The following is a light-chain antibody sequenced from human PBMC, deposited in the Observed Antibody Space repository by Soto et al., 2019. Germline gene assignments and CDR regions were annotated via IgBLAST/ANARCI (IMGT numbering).Light chain of an antibody. J-gene: IGLJ7*01. CDR2: DVS. CDR1: SSDIGGYNN. CDR3: SSQAVSSTLV. Sequence: QSVLTQPASVSGSPGQSITISCTGTSSDIGGYNNVSWYQQHPGKAPKLMIYDVSNRPSGVSNRFSGSKSGNTASLTISGLQAEDEADYYCSSQAVSSTLVFGGGTQLTVL. V-gene: IGLV2-14*01.